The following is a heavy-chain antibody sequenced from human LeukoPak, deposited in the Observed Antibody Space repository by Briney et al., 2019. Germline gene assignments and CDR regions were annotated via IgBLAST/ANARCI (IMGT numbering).Heavy chain of an antibody. V-gene: IGHV3-30-3*01. D-gene: IGHD5-24*01. CDR2: ISYDGSQK. Sequence: QTGGSLRLSCATSGFTFTTYAIHWVRQAPGKGLEWVAVISYDGSQKYYADSVKGRSTISRDNSKNTVHLQMDSLRSEDTALYYCARAFQRDTFDYWGQGTLVTVSS. CDR3: ARAFQRDTFDY. CDR1: GFTFTTYA. J-gene: IGHJ4*02.